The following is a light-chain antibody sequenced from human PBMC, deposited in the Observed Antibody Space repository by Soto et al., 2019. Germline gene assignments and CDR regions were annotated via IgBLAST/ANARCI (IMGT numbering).Light chain of an antibody. CDR3: SSYTSTTTVV. CDR2: DVT. CDR1: SGDVGAYNY. J-gene: IGLJ3*02. Sequence: QSVLTQPASVSGSPGQSITISCTGTSGDVGAYNYVSWYQRHPGKAPKLMIYDVTNRPSGISDRFSGSKSGNTASLTISGLQAEDEADYYCSSYTSTTTVVFGGGTKVTVL. V-gene: IGLV2-14*03.